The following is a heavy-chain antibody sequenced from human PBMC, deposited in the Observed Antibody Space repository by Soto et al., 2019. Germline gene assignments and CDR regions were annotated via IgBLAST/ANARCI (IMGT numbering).Heavy chain of an antibody. V-gene: IGHV1-46*01. CDR1: GYTFTSYY. D-gene: IGHD2-2*01. J-gene: IGHJ6*02. Sequence: ASVKVSCKASGYTFTSYYMHWVRQAPGQGLEWMGIINPSGGSTSYAQKFQGRVTMTRDTSTSTVYMELSSLRSEDTAVYYCAREGIVLVPAANNQNYYYYYGMDVWGQGTTVTVSS. CDR3: AREGIVLVPAANNQNYYYYYGMDV. CDR2: INPSGGST.